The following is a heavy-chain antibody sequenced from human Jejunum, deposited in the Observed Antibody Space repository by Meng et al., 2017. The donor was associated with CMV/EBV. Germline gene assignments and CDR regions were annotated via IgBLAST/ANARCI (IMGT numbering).Heavy chain of an antibody. V-gene: IGHV3-21*01. CDR2: ISGSGDNI. CDR3: ARGLMGCTSTSCYSGWFDP. D-gene: IGHD2-2*02. Sequence: TFRMTWVRQAPGKGLEWVSSISGSGDNIYYADSVKGRFTISRDNAKNSLFLQMNSLRAEDTAVYYCARGLMGCTSTSCYSGWFDPWGQGTLVTVSS. J-gene: IGHJ5*02. CDR1: TFR.